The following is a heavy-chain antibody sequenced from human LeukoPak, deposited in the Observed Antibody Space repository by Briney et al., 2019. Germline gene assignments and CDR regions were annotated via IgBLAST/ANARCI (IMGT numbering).Heavy chain of an antibody. V-gene: IGHV3-7*01. D-gene: IGHD5-24*01. CDR3: ARVNSDYMDV. Sequence: GGSLRLSCAASGFTFSSYSMSWVRQAPGKGLEWVANIKQDGSEKNYVGSVKGRFTIARDNAKNSLYLQMNSLRAEDTAVYYCARVNSDYMDVWGKGTTVTVSS. CDR1: GFTFSSYS. CDR2: IKQDGSEK. J-gene: IGHJ6*03.